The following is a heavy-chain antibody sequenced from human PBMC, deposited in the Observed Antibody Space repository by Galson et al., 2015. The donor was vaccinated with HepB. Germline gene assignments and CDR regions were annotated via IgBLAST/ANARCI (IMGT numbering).Heavy chain of an antibody. Sequence: SETLSLTCAVSGGSISSSNWWSWVRQPPGKGLEWIGEIYHSGSTNYNPSLKSRVTISVDTSKNQFSLKLSSVTAADTAVYYCARVRGSSSWWDAFDIWGQGTMVTVSS. J-gene: IGHJ3*02. CDR2: IYHSGST. CDR3: ARVRGSSSWWDAFDI. V-gene: IGHV4-4*02. D-gene: IGHD6-13*01. CDR1: GGSISSSNW.